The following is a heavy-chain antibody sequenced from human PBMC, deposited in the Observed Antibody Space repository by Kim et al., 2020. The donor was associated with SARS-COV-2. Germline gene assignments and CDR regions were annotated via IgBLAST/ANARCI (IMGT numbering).Heavy chain of an antibody. J-gene: IGHJ4*02. CDR3: ASGRRGRGPAAKNTSFDY. CDR1: GGSISSGGYY. CDR2: IYYSGST. Sequence: SETLSLTCTVSGGSISSGGYYWSWIRQHPGKGLEWIGYIYYSGSTYYNPSLKSRVTISVDTSKNQFSLKLSSVTAADTAVYYCASGRRGRGPAAKNTSFDYWGQGTLVTVSS. V-gene: IGHV4-31*03. D-gene: IGHD2-2*01.